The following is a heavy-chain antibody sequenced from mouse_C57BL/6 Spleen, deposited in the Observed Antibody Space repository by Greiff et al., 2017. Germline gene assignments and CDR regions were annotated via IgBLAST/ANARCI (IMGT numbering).Heavy chain of an antibody. CDR2: IYPGDGDT. CDR3: ARWGTTVVNGYFDV. J-gene: IGHJ1*03. V-gene: IGHV1-80*01. D-gene: IGHD1-1*01. Sequence: QVQLKESGAELVKPGASVKISCKASGYAFSSYWMNWVKQRPGKGLEWIGQIYPGDGDTNYNGKFKGKATLTADKSSSTAYMQLSSLTSEDSAVYFCARWGTTVVNGYFDVWGTGTTVTVSS. CDR1: GYAFSSYW.